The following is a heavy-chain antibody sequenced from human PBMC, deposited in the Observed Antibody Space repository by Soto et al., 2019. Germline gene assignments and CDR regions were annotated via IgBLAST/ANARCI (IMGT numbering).Heavy chain of an antibody. D-gene: IGHD1-26*01. V-gene: IGHV3-23*01. CDR3: TRGRGSWEVPDY. CDR2: ITGTGGTT. CDR1: GFTFISYP. Sequence: PGGSLRLSCAASGFTFISYPRTWVRQAPGKGLEWVSSITGTGGTTSYADSVKGRFTISRDNSKNTLYLQLDNLRVEDTAVYYCTRGRGSWEVPDYWGQGTLVTVSS. J-gene: IGHJ4*02.